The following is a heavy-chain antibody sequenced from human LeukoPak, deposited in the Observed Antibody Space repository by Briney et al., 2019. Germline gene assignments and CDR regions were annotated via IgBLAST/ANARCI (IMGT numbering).Heavy chain of an antibody. V-gene: IGHV3-21*06. J-gene: IGHJ6*02. Sequence: GGSLRLSPAASGFTSSSYTMNWVRPAPGKGLEWVSSISSSSSYMYYADSVKGRFTISRDKAKNSLYLQMNRLRAEGTAVYFCARDRDVPAIGMDVWGQGTTVTVSS. CDR3: ARDRDVPAIGMDV. CDR1: GFTSSSYT. CDR2: ISSSSSYM.